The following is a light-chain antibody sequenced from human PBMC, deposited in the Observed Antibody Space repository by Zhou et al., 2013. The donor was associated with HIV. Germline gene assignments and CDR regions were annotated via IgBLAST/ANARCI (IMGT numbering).Light chain of an antibody. V-gene: IGKV3-20*01. CDR1: QSVSSNY. CDR3: QQYGSFPLT. J-gene: IGKJ4*01. CDR2: GAS. Sequence: EVVMTQSPSTLSLSPGERVILSCRASQSVSSNYIAWYQQKFGQAPRLLISGASTRATGIPDRFSGRGSGTDFSLTIRRLEPEDFAVYYCQQYGSFPLTFGGGTTVEIE.